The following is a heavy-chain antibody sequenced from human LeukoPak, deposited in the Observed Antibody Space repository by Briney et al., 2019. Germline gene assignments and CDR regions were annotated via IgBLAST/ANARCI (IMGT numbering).Heavy chain of an antibody. CDR2: ISWDGGST. J-gene: IGHJ6*03. D-gene: IGHD6-6*01. CDR3: AKDMLEYSSSSSYYYYYMDV. V-gene: IGHV3-43D*03. CDR1: GFTFDDYA. Sequence: PGGSLRLSCAASGFTFDDYAMHWVRQAPGKGLEWVSLISWDGGSTYYADSVKGRFTISRDNSKNSLYLQMNSLRAEDTALYYCAKDMLEYSSSSSYYYYYMDVWGKGTTVTVSS.